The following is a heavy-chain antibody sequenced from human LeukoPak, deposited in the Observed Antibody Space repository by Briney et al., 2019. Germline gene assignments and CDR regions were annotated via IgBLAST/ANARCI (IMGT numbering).Heavy chain of an antibody. CDR3: ARADSSGWPHFDY. CDR2: MNPNSGNT. Sequence: ASVKVSCKASGYTFTSYDINWVRQATGQGLEWMGWMNPNSGNTGYAQKFQGRVTMTRDTSISTAYMELSSLRSEDTAVYYCARADSSGWPHFDYWGQGTLVTVSS. D-gene: IGHD6-19*01. J-gene: IGHJ4*02. CDR1: GYTFTSYD. V-gene: IGHV1-8*01.